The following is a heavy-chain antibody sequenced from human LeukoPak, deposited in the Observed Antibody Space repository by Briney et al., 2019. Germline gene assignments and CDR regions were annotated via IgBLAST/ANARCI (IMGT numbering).Heavy chain of an antibody. CDR3: AKRGSGFSSGWYRGHFDY. J-gene: IGHJ4*02. CDR2: ISGGGGST. Sequence: GGSLRLSCAASGLTFSSYGMSWVRQAPGKGLEWVSGISGGGGSTYYADSVKGRFTISRDNSKNTLYLQMNSLRAEDTAVYYCAKRGSGFSSGWYRGHFDYWGQGTLVTVSS. CDR1: GLTFSSYG. V-gene: IGHV3-23*01. D-gene: IGHD6-19*01.